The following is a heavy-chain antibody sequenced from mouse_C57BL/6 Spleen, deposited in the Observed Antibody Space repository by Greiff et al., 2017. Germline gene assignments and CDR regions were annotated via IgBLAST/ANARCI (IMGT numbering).Heavy chain of an antibody. CDR1: GYAFTNYL. J-gene: IGHJ1*03. Sequence: QVHVKQSGAELVRPGTSVKVSCKASGYAFTNYLIEWVKQRPGQGLEWIGVINPGSGGTNYNETFKGKATLTADKSSSTAYMQRSSLTSEDSAVYVCAGGVYYGSSYWYFDVWGTGTTVTVSS. CDR3: AGGVYYGSSYWYFDV. CDR2: INPGSGGT. V-gene: IGHV1-54*01. D-gene: IGHD1-1*01.